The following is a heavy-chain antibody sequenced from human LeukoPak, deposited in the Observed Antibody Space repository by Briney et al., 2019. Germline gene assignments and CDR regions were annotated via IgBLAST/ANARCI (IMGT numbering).Heavy chain of an antibody. CDR1: GFTFSSYW. CDR3: ARGPQDYNGNFY. V-gene: IGHV3-74*01. J-gene: IGHJ4*02. D-gene: IGHD4-23*01. Sequence: PGGSLRLSCAASGFTFSSYWMHWVRQAPGKGLVWVSRINSDGRNTNYVDSVKGRFTISRDNAKNTLYLQMNSLRAEDTAVYYCARGPQDYNGNFYCGQGTLVTVSS. CDR2: INSDGRNT.